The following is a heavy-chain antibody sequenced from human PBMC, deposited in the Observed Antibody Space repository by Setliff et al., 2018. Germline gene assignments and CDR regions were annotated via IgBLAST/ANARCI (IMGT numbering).Heavy chain of an antibody. J-gene: IGHJ4*02. Sequence: PGGSLRLSCAASVFVVMNNEMSWVRQAPGKGLEWISVTYASGATNYADSVKGRFTISRDNSKNTLYLQMNSLRAEDTAVYYCRLWFEETSRDYWGQGTLVTVPQ. CDR3: RLWFEETSRDY. CDR1: VFVVMNNE. V-gene: IGHV3-53*01. CDR2: TYASGAT. D-gene: IGHD3-10*01.